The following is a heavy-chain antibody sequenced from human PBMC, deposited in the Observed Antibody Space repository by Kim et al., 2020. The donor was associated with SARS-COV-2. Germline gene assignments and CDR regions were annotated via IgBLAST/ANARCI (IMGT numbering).Heavy chain of an antibody. CDR3: AKDGGSGNGAFEM. D-gene: IGHD3-10*01. J-gene: IGHJ3*02. V-gene: IGHV3-23*01. CDR1: GFTFTDYA. CDR2: ISGDGGSK. Sequence: GGSLRLSCAASGFTFTDYAMNWVREGPGKGLEWVSFISGDGGSKYYGDSVKGRFTISRDTSKNTLFLQMNGLRVEDSAIYYCAKDGGSGNGAFEMWGQGTMVTVSS.